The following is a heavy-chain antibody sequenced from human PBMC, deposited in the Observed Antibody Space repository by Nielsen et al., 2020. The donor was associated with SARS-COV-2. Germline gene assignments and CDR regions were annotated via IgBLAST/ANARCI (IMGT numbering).Heavy chain of an antibody. J-gene: IGHJ3*02. Sequence: GGSLRLSCKGYGYSFSTNWLAWVRQTPGKGLEWMGIIFPGDSDARYSPSFQGQVTISADKSTSTAYLQWSSLKASDTAMYYCGRHLSVVHKGLEIWGQGTMVTVSS. V-gene: IGHV5-51*01. CDR1: GYSFSTNW. CDR3: GRHLSVVHKGLEI. D-gene: IGHD1-1*01. CDR2: IFPGDSDA.